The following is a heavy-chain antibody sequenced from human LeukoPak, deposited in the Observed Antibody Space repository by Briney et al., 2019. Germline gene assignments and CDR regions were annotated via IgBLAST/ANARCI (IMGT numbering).Heavy chain of an antibody. J-gene: IGHJ6*03. Sequence: GGSLRLSCAASGFTFSSYSMNWVRQAPGKGLEWVSSISSSSSYIYYADSVKGRFTISRDNAKNSLYLQMNSLRAEDTAVYYCAREAHYDFWSGYPADYYCYMDVWGKGTTVTVSS. CDR1: GFTFSSYS. CDR2: ISSSSSYI. D-gene: IGHD3-3*01. CDR3: AREAHYDFWSGYPADYYCYMDV. V-gene: IGHV3-21*01.